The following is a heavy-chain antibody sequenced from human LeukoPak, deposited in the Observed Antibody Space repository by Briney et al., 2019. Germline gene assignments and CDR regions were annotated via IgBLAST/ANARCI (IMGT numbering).Heavy chain of an antibody. J-gene: IGHJ3*02. Sequence: GGSLRLSCAASGFTVSSNYMSWVRQAPGKGLEWVSVIYSGGSTYYADSVKGRFTIYRDNTKNTLYLQMNSLRAEDTAVYYCARATYYYDSSGYYSHDAFDIWGQGTMVTVSS. V-gene: IGHV3-53*01. CDR3: ARATYYYDSSGYYSHDAFDI. CDR1: GFTVSSNY. D-gene: IGHD3-22*01. CDR2: IYSGGST.